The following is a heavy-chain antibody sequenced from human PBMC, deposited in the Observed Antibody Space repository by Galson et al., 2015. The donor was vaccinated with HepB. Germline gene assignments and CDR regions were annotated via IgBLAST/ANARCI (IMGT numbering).Heavy chain of an antibody. CDR1: GFTFRSFG. CDR3: APRPYGGAGVMTALDY. V-gene: IGHV3-23*01. D-gene: IGHD6-13*01. CDR2: ISDSGYNT. Sequence: SLRLSCAVSGFTFRSFGMYWVRQAPGKGLEFVSGISDSGYNTYYADFVKGRFTISRDNSKNMLYLQMNSLRAEDTAVYYCAPRPYGGAGVMTALDYWGQGTLVTVSS. J-gene: IGHJ4*02.